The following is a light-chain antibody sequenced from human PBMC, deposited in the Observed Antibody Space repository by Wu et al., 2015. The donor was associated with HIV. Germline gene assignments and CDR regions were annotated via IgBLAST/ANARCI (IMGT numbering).Light chain of an antibody. CDR3: QQYNKWPPMYT. CDR1: QSVSSN. Sequence: EIVMTQSPATLSVSPGERATLSCRASQSVSSNLAWYQQKPGQAPRLLIYGASTRATGIPARFSGSGSGTEFTLTISILQSEDFAVYYCQQYNKWPPMYTFGQGTKLEIK. V-gene: IGKV3-15*01. CDR2: GAS. J-gene: IGKJ2*01.